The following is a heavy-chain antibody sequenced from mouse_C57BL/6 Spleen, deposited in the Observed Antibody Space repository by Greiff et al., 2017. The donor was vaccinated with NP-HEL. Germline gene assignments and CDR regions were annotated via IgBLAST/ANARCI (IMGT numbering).Heavy chain of an antibody. CDR3: ARLYEYDEDAY. J-gene: IGHJ3*01. V-gene: IGHV5-17*01. Sequence: EVMLVESGGGLVKPGGSLKLSCAASGFTFSDYGMHWVRQAPEKGLEWVAYISSGSSTIYYADTVKGRFTISRDNAKNTLFLQMTSLRTEGTAMYYCARLYEYDEDAYWGQGTRVTVSA. CDR2: ISSGSSTI. D-gene: IGHD2-4*01. CDR1: GFTFSDYG.